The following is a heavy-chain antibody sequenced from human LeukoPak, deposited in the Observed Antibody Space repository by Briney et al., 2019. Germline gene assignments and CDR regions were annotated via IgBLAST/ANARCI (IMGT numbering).Heavy chain of an antibody. J-gene: IGHJ4*02. CDR1: GGSISSGGYY. D-gene: IGHD3-22*01. CDR2: IYYSGNT. Sequence: SQTLSLTCTVSGGSISSGGYYWSWIRQHPGKGLEWIGYIYYSGNTYYNPSLKSRVTISLDTSKNQFSLKLSSVTAADSAVYYCASRLDDSSLYYFDYWGQGTLVTVSS. CDR3: ASRLDDSSLYYFDY. V-gene: IGHV4-31*03.